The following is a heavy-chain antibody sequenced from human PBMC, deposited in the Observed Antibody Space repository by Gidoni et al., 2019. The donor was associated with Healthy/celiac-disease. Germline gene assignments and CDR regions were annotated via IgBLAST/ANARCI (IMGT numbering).Heavy chain of an antibody. CDR3: ARDQVPGYCSGGSCYRPPFDY. V-gene: IGHV1-3*01. D-gene: IGHD2-15*01. J-gene: IGHJ4*02. Sequence: QVQLVQSGAEVKKPGASVKVSCKASGYTFTSYAMHWVRQAPGQRLEWMGWINAGNGNTKYSQKFQGRVTITRDTSASTAYMELSSLRSEDTAVYYCARDQVPGYCSGGSCYRPPFDYWGQGTLVTVSS. CDR1: GYTFTSYA. CDR2: INAGNGNT.